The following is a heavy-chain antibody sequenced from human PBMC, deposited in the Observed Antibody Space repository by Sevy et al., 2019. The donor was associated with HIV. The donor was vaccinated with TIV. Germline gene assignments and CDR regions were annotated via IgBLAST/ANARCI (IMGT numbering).Heavy chain of an antibody. D-gene: IGHD3-22*01. J-gene: IGHJ4*02. CDR3: ARNRDYYDISGFSY. CDR2: ISSGSSYI. Sequence: GGSLRLSCAASGFTFNYFNMNWVRQAPGKGLEWVSSISSGSSYIKYADSVQGRFTISRDNAKSSLYLQMNSLSAEDTAVYYCARNRDYYDISGFSYWGQGTLVTVSS. V-gene: IGHV3-21*06. CDR1: GFTFNYFN.